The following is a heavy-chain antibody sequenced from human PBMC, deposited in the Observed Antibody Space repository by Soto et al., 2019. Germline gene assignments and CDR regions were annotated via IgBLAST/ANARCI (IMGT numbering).Heavy chain of an antibody. Sequence: QVQLQESGPGLVKPSGTLSPTCALSGASIITDNWWSWVRQPPGKEMKWIGEIYHSGKTNFNPSVKIRVTISVDTSKTQFSLTVSSVTAADTAIYYCARASASSKLRGVVINWGQGTLVTVSS. D-gene: IGHD3-10*01. CDR1: GASIITDNW. J-gene: IGHJ4*02. V-gene: IGHV4-4*02. CDR2: IYHSGKT. CDR3: ARASASSKLRGVVIN.